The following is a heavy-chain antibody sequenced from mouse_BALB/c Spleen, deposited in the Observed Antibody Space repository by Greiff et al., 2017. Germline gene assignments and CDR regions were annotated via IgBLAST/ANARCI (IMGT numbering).Heavy chain of an antibody. CDR2: ISYDGSN. J-gene: IGHJ4*01. CDR1: GYSITSGYY. D-gene: IGHD6-2*01. V-gene: IGHV3-6*02. CDR3: GGLFAMDY. Sequence: DVQLQESGPGLVKPSQSLSLTCSVTGYSITSGYYWNWIRQFPGNKLEWMGYISYDGSNNYNPSLKNRISITRDTSKNQFFLKLNSVTTEDTATYYCGGLFAMDYWGQGTSVTVSS.